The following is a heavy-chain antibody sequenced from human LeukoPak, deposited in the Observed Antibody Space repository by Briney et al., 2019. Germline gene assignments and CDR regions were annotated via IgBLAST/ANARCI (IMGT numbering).Heavy chain of an antibody. CDR2: ISSSSSYI. V-gene: IGHV3-21*04. J-gene: IGHJ5*02. CDR1: GFTFSTYS. D-gene: IGHD2-2*02. Sequence: PGGSLRLSCAVSGFTFSTYSMNWVRQAPGKGLEWVSSISSSSSYIYYADSVKGRFTISRDNSKNTVYLQMNSLRGEDTAVYFCAKEQTPYTWGQGTLVTVSP. CDR3: AKEQTPYT.